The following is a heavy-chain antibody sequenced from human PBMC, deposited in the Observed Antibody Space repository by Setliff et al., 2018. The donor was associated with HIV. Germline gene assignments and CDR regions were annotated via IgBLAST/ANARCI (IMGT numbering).Heavy chain of an antibody. D-gene: IGHD6-19*01. J-gene: IGHJ4*02. CDR1: GGSISSYY. CDR2: IYTSGST. Sequence: PSETLSLTCTVSGGSISSYYWSWIRQPAGKGLEWIGRIYTSGSTNYNPPFESRVTMSVDTSKNQLSLKLSSVTAADTAAYYCARETYGSGWYADYWGQGILVTVSS. V-gene: IGHV4-4*07. CDR3: ARETYGSGWYADY.